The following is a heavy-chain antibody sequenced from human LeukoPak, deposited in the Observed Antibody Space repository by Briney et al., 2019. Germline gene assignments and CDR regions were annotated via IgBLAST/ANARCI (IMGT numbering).Heavy chain of an antibody. CDR2: IRFDGTNE. J-gene: IGHJ4*02. Sequence: GGSLRPSCSASAFTFNTYGMHWVRQAPGEGLQWMAFIRFDGTNEFYSDAVKGRFTISRDNSKNTLYLQMNGLRPEDTAVYYCAKDGQYSHYIDYWGQGTLVTVSS. CDR1: AFTFNTYG. V-gene: IGHV3-30*02. CDR3: AKDGQYSHYIDY. D-gene: IGHD4-11*01.